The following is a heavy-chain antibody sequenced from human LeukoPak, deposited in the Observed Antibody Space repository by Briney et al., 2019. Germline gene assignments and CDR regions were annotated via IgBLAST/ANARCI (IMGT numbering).Heavy chain of an antibody. Sequence: GASLRLSCAASGFIFSNYAMNWVRQAPGEGLEWVSFIYSGGGTKYADCVRGRFTISRDNSRNTLYLQMSSLRSEDTAVYYCAKDRRPDGVYDLDYWGQGTLVTVSS. D-gene: IGHD5/OR15-5a*01. CDR1: GFIFSNYA. V-gene: IGHV3-23*01. CDR3: AKDRRPDGVYDLDY. CDR2: FIYSGGGT. J-gene: IGHJ4*02.